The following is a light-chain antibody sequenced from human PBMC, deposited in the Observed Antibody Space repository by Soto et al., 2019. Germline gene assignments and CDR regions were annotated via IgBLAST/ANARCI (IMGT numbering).Light chain of an antibody. CDR3: QQYDNWPRT. CDR1: QSVSSN. CDR2: EGF. V-gene: IGKV3D-15*01. Sequence: IVMTQSPATLSVSPGERATLSCAASQSVSSNLAWYQQKPGQAPRLLIDEGFNRATGIPARVSGSGSRTDFTLTSSSLQSEDFAVYYGQQYDNWPRTFGQGTKVEIK. J-gene: IGKJ1*01.